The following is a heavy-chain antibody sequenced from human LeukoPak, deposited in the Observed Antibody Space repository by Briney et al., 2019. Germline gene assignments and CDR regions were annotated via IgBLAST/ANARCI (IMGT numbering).Heavy chain of an antibody. V-gene: IGHV1-18*01. CDR2: ISAYNGNT. CDR3: AREGSGDYADY. CDR1: GYSFTSYG. D-gene: IGHD4-17*01. Sequence: GESLKISCKGSGYSFTSYGISWVRQAPGQGLEWMGWISAYNGNTNYAQKLQGRVTMTTDTSTSTAYMELRSLRSDDTAVYYCAREGSGDYADYWGQGTLVTVSS. J-gene: IGHJ4*02.